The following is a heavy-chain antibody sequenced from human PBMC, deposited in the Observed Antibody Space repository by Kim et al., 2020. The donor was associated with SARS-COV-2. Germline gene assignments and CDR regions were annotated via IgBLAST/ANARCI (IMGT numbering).Heavy chain of an antibody. Sequence: ASVKVSCKASGYTFTSYGISWVRQAPGQGLEWMGWISAYNGNTNYAQKLQGRVTMTTDTSTSTAYMELRSLRSDDTAVYYCARDDDIVVVPAGPIRELYGMDVWGQGTTVTVSS. J-gene: IGHJ6*02. CDR2: ISAYNGNT. D-gene: IGHD2-2*01. CDR1: GYTFTSYG. V-gene: IGHV1-18*04. CDR3: ARDDDIVVVPAGPIRELYGMDV.